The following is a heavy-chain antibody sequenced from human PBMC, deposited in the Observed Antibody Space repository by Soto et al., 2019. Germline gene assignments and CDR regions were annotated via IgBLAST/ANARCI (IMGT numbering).Heavy chain of an antibody. CDR3: ARGRPSSPTWGDV. Sequence: QVRLQESGPGLVKPSGTLSLTCAVSGGSISSSNWWSWVPQPPGKGLDWIGEIYHSGSTNYNPSLMSRVTITVDRSKNQFSMKLSSVTAADTAVYYCARGRPSSPTWGDVWGQATTVTVSS. J-gene: IGHJ6*02. CDR1: GGSISSSNW. CDR2: IYHSGST. D-gene: IGHD6-13*01. V-gene: IGHV4-4*02.